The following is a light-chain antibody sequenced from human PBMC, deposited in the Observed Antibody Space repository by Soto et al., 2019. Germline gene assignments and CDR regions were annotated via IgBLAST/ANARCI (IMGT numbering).Light chain of an antibody. CDR3: QQYGSSYT. Sequence: EIVMTQSPATLSVSPGERATLSCRASQSVSGNLAWYQQKPGQAPRLLIYGASTRATGIPARFSGSGSRTEFTLTISSLQSEDFAVYYCQQYGSSYTFGQGTKLEIK. J-gene: IGKJ2*01. V-gene: IGKV3-15*01. CDR1: QSVSGN. CDR2: GAS.